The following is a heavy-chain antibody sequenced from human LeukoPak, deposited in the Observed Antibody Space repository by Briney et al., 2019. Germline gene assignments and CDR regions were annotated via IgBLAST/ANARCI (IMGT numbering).Heavy chain of an antibody. CDR1: GGSVSTSDYY. V-gene: IGHV4-39*07. Sequence: SETLSLTCTVSGGSVSTSDYYWGSIRQSPVKGLEWIGDVFYAGKTNYNPSLRGRATISIDTSKNQFSLKLTYVTAADSAVYYCARVFDSWGQGTLVTVSS. CDR2: VFYAGKT. J-gene: IGHJ4*02. CDR3: ARVFDS.